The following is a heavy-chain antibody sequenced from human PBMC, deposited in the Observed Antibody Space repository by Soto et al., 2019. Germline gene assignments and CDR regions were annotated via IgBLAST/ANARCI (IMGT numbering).Heavy chain of an antibody. J-gene: IGHJ4*02. Sequence: ASVKVSCKASGYTFTSYGISWVRQAPGKRLEWMGWISAYNGNTNYAQKLQGRVTMTTDTSMSTAYMELRSLRSDDTAVYYCARGLRYSSSSGCFDYWGQGTLVTVSS. CDR1: GYTFTSYG. V-gene: IGHV1-18*01. D-gene: IGHD6-6*01. CDR3: ARGLRYSSSSGCFDY. CDR2: ISAYNGNT.